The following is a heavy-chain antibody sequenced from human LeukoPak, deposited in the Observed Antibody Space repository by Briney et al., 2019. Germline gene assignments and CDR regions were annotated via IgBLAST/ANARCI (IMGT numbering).Heavy chain of an antibody. CDR2: IIPIFGTA. CDR3: ASGPRYCSSTSCLSAFDI. Sequence: SVKVSCKASGGTFSSYAISWVRQAPGQGLEWMGGIIPIFGTANYAQKFQGGVTITTDESTSTAYMELSSLRSEDTAVYYCASGPRYCSSTSCLSAFDIWGQGTMVTVSS. V-gene: IGHV1-69*05. J-gene: IGHJ3*02. D-gene: IGHD2-2*01. CDR1: GGTFSSYA.